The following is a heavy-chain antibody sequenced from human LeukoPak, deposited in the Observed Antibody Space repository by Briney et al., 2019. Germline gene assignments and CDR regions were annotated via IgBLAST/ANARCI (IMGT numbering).Heavy chain of an antibody. CDR2: ISGSGGST. V-gene: IGHV3-23*01. Sequence: PGGSLRLSCAASGFTFSSYAMSWVRQAPGKGLEWVSAISGSGGSTYYADSVKGRFTISRDNSKNTLYLQMNSLRAEDTAVYYCAKRYCGGDCYFYYYYGMDVWGQGTTVTVSS. CDR1: GFTFSSYA. J-gene: IGHJ6*02. D-gene: IGHD2-21*02. CDR3: AKRYCGGDCYFYYYYGMDV.